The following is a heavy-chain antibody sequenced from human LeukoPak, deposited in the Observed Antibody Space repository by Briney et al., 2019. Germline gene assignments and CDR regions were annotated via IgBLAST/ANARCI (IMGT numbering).Heavy chain of an antibody. CDR2: MNEYSTTI. V-gene: IGHV3-74*01. Sequence: QPGGSLRLSCAASGFPFNSFWMHWVRQAPGKGLVWVSDMNEYSTTIRYADSVKGRFTISRDNAKSILYLQMNNLRAEDTAMYFCARGGVNPVDHRGQGTLVTVSS. J-gene: IGHJ4*02. D-gene: IGHD1-14*01. CDR3: ARGGVNPVDH. CDR1: GFPFNSFW.